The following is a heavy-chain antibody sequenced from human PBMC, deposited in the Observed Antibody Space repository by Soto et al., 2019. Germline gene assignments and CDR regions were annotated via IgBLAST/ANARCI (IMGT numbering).Heavy chain of an antibody. D-gene: IGHD2-2*01. CDR1: GFTFSDYY. CDR2: ISSSGSTI. CDR3: AREAYRVVPAVYYYYYYMDV. Sequence: PGGSLRLSCAASGFTFSDYYMSWIRQAPGKGLEWVSYISSSGSTIYYADSVKGRFTISRDNAKNSLYLQMNSLRAEDTAVYYCAREAYRVVPAVYYYYYYMDVWGKGTTVTVSS. J-gene: IGHJ6*03. V-gene: IGHV3-11*01.